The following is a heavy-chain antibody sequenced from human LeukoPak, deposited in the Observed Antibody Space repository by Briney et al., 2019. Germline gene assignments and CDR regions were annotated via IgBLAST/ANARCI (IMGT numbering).Heavy chain of an antibody. CDR3: ASVPADDIYSYYYYGMHV. Sequence: SGTLSLTCAVSGGSISSNNWWSWVRQPPGKGLEWIGEIYHSGSTNYNPSLKSRVTISIDKSKNQFSLKVSSVTAADTAVYYCASVPADDIYSYYYYGMHVWGQGTTVTVSS. V-gene: IGHV4-4*02. CDR2: IYHSGST. CDR1: GGSISSNNW. D-gene: IGHD2-2*01. J-gene: IGHJ6*02.